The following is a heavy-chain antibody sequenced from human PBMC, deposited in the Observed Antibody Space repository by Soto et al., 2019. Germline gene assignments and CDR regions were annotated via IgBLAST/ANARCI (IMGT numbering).Heavy chain of an antibody. CDR2: ISAYNGNT. CDR1: GYTFTSYG. CDR3: AREASMEFWSGYYWFDP. J-gene: IGHJ5*02. Sequence: GASVKVSCKASGYTFTSYGISWVRQAPGQGLEWMGWISAYNGNTNYAQKLQGRVTMTTDTSTSTAYMELRSLRSDDTAVYYCAREASMEFWSGYYWFDPWGQGTLVTVSS. V-gene: IGHV1-18*01. D-gene: IGHD3-3*01.